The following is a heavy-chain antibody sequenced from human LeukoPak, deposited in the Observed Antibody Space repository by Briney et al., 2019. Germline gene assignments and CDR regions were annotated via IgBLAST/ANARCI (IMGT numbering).Heavy chain of an antibody. V-gene: IGHV1-2*02. J-gene: IGHJ6*03. CDR2: INPYSGGT. D-gene: IGHD6-19*01. CDR1: GYTFTGYY. CDR3: ARVVWRGIAVAGTGDYYYMDV. Sequence: ASVKVSCKASGYTFTGYYIHWVRQAPGQGLEWMGWINPYSGGTNYAQKFQGRVTMTRDTSISTAYMELSRLRSDDTAVYYCARVVWRGIAVAGTGDYYYMDVWGKGTTVTISS.